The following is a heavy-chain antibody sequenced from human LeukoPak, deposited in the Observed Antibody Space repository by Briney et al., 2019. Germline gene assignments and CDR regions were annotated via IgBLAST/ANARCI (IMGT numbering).Heavy chain of an antibody. D-gene: IGHD3-10*01. Sequence: PSETLSLTCTVSGGSISSGDYYWSWIRQPPGKGLEWIGYIYYSGSTYYNPSLKSRVTISVDTSKNQFSLKLSSVTAADTAVYYCARAGLYGSGSYSWGQGTLVTVSS. CDR3: ARAGLYGSGSYS. CDR1: GGSISSGDYY. J-gene: IGHJ4*02. V-gene: IGHV4-61*08. CDR2: IYYSGST.